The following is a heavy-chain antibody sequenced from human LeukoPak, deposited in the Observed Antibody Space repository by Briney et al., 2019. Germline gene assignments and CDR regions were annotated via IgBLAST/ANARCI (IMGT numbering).Heavy chain of an antibody. CDR1: GFTFSSYS. D-gene: IGHD2-2*01. V-gene: IGHV3-21*01. CDR3: ARDNCSSTSCSGGDYYYYYMDV. CDR2: ISSSSSYI. Sequence: GGSLKLSCGASGFTFSSYSMNWVRQAPGKGLEWVSSISSSSSYIYYADSVEGRFTISRDNAKNSLYLQMNSLRAEDTAVYYCARDNCSSTSCSGGDYYYYYMDVWGKGTTVTVSS. J-gene: IGHJ6*03.